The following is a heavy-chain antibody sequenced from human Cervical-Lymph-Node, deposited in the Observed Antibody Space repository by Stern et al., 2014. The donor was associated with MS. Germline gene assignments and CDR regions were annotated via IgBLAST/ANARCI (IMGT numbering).Heavy chain of an antibody. CDR3: ARHPYSGDFSYGGGFDY. CDR1: GYSFTIHW. CDR2: VSPGDSYT. V-gene: IGHV5-51*01. Sequence: EMQLVESGAEVKKSGVSLKISCKGSGYSFTIHWIAWVRQTPGKGLEWMGIVSPGDSYTTYSPSFQGQVTIAADKSINSAYLHWSSLKASDTAMYYCARHPYSGDFSYGGGFDYWGQGTLVTVSS. D-gene: IGHD1-26*01. J-gene: IGHJ4*02.